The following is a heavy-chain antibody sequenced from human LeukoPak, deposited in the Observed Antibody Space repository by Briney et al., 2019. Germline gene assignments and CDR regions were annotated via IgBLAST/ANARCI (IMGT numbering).Heavy chain of an antibody. D-gene: IGHD4-17*01. J-gene: IGHJ5*02. Sequence: GGSLRLSCAASGFTFVSYWMSWVRQAPGKGLEWVANIKQDGSDKYYVDSAKGRFTISRDNAKNSLYLQMNSLRAEDTAVYYCATYGRELWFDPWGQGTLVTVSS. CDR1: GFTFVSYW. CDR3: ATYGRELWFDP. V-gene: IGHV3-7*03. CDR2: IKQDGSDK.